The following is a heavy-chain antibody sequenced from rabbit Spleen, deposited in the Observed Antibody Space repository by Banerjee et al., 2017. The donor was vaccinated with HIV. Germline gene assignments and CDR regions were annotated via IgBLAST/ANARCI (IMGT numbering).Heavy chain of an antibody. CDR1: GVSFSSSSY. CDR2: IETDSSGFT. D-gene: IGHD8-1*01. V-gene: IGHV1S45*01. CDR3: ARDTGSSFSSYGMDL. J-gene: IGHJ6*01. Sequence: QEQLVESGGGLVQPEGSLTLTCTASGVSFSSSSYLCWVRQAPGKGLEWIACIETDSSGFTYFATWAKGRFTISKTSSTTVTLQMTRLTAADTATYFCARDTGSSFSSYGMDLWGPGTLVTVS.